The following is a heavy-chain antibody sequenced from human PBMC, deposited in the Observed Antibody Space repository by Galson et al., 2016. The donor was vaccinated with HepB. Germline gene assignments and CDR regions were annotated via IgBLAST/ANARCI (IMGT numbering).Heavy chain of an antibody. D-gene: IGHD3-10*01. CDR2: ISSSSSYI. CDR1: GFTFSSYS. CDR3: ARSNRGQYYGSGSYYRYYMDV. J-gene: IGHJ6*03. V-gene: IGHV3-21*01. Sequence: SLRLSCAGSGFTFSSYSMNWVRQAPGKGLEWVSSISSSSSYISYADSVKGRFTISRDNAKNSLFLQMKSLRAEDTAVYYCARSNRGQYYGSGSYYRYYMDVWGKGTTVTVSS.